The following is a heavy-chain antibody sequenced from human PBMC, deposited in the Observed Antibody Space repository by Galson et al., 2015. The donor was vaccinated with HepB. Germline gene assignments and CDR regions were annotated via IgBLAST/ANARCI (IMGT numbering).Heavy chain of an antibody. Sequence: PALVKPTQTLTLTCTFSGFSLSTSGVAVGWIRQPPGKALEWLAHIFSNDEKSYSTSLKSRLTISKDTSKSQVVLTMTNMDPVDTATYYCARTIIVGDAFDIWGQGTMVTVSS. CDR2: IFSNDEK. CDR1: GFSLSTSGVA. J-gene: IGHJ3*02. V-gene: IGHV2-26*01. CDR3: ARTIIVGDAFDI. D-gene: IGHD2-21*01.